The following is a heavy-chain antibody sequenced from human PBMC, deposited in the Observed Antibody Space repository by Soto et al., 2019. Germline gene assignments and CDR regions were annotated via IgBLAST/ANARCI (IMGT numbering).Heavy chain of an antibody. CDR2: IWYDGSNK. CDR1: GFTFSSYG. V-gene: IGHV3-33*01. D-gene: IGHD3-16*02. Sequence: GGSLRLSCAASGFTFSSYGMHWVRQAPGKGLEWVAVIWYDGSNKYYADSVKGRFTISRDNSKNTLYLQMNSLRAEDTAVYYCAREDESGYDYVWGSYRWIDYWGQGTLVTVSS. CDR3: AREDESGYDYVWGSYRWIDY. J-gene: IGHJ4*02.